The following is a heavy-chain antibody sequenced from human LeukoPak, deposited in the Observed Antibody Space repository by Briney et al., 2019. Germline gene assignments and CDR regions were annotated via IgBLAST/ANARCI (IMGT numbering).Heavy chain of an antibody. Sequence: GGSLRLSCAASGFTFSSYAMHWVRQAPGKGREGVAVISYDGSNKYYADSVKGRFTISRDNSKNTLYLQMNSLRAEDTAVYYCARPRSSGYYPFDYWGQGTLVTVSS. CDR2: ISYDGSNK. D-gene: IGHD3-22*01. V-gene: IGHV3-30*07. CDR1: GFTFSSYA. J-gene: IGHJ4*02. CDR3: ARPRSSGYYPFDY.